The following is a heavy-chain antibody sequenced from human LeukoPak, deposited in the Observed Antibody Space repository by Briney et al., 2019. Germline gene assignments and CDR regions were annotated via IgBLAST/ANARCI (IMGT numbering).Heavy chain of an antibody. J-gene: IGHJ4*02. Sequence: GGSLRLSCAASGFTFSSHWMSRVRQAPGKGLEWVANIKKDGSEKYYVDAVKGRFTISRDNAKTSLYLQMNSLRAEDTAVYYCARGSTYSSGSYTGFDYWGQGTLVTVSS. CDR1: GFTFSSHW. CDR3: ARGSTYSSGSYTGFDY. V-gene: IGHV3-7*01. D-gene: IGHD6-19*01. CDR2: IKKDGSEK.